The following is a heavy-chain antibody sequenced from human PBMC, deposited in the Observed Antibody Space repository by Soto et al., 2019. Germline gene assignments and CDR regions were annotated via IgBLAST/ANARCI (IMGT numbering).Heavy chain of an antibody. Sequence: GASVKVSCKASGGTFSSYAISWVRQAPGQGLEWMGGIIPIFGTANYAQKFQGRVTITADESTSTAYMELSSLRSEDTAVYYCARCIAAAGNSLIFNYWGQGTLVTVSS. J-gene: IGHJ4*02. V-gene: IGHV1-69*13. CDR1: GGTFSSYA. CDR3: ARCIAAAGNSLIFNY. D-gene: IGHD6-13*01. CDR2: IIPIFGTA.